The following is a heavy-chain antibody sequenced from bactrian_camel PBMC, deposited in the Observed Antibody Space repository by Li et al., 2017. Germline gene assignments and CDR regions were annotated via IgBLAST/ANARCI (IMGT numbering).Heavy chain of an antibody. J-gene: IGHJ6*01. D-gene: IGHD4*01. Sequence: HVQLVESGGGSVQAGGSLRLSCAASGYTISSGCMAWFRRAPGKEREEVVIIEGNGITNYAASVKGRFTISQDFAKNTLYLQMNNLKTEDTAMYYCAATTRYSTCTRSWPTAFGYWGQGTQVTVS. V-gene: IGHV3S53*01. CDR1: GYTISSGC. CDR3: AATTRYSTCTRSWPTAFGY. CDR2: IEGNGIT.